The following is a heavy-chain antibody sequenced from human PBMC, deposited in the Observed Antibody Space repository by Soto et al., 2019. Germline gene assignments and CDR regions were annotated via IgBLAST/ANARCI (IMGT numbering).Heavy chain of an antibody. V-gene: IGHV1-69*12. CDR2: ILPLFITA. CDR1: GGTFSSYT. CDR3: ARAYVRGDIRGPADF. J-gene: IGHJ4*02. Sequence: QVQLVQSGAEVKKPGSSVKVSCKASGGTFSSYTISWVRQAPGQGLEWMGGILPLFITAKYAQKFQDRVTITADEPTSTAYMELSSLRSEDTAVYYCARAYVRGDIRGPADFWGQGTLVSVSS. D-gene: IGHD3-10*01.